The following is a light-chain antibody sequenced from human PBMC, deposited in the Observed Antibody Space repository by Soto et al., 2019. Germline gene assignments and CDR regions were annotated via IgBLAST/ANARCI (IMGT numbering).Light chain of an antibody. CDR2: DAS. CDR3: QQYGSSPLT. J-gene: IGKJ4*01. CDR1: QSVTRTY. Sequence: EIVLTQSPATLSLSPGERATLSCGASQSVTRTYLAWYQQKPGLAPRLLIYDASNRATGIPDRFSGSGSGTDFTLTISRLEPEDFAVYYCQQYGSSPLTFGGGTKVDIK. V-gene: IGKV3D-20*01.